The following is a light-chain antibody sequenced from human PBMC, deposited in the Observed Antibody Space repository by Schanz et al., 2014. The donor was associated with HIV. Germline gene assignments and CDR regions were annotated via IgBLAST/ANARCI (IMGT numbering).Light chain of an antibody. Sequence: EIVVTQSPATLSLSPGERATLSCRASQSVNSYLAWYQQRPGQAPRLLIYGASRRATGIPDRFSGSGSGTDFTLTVSRLEPEDFAVYFCQHYDSSPLAFGQGTKVEIK. CDR2: GAS. V-gene: IGKV3-20*01. CDR3: QHYDSSPLA. CDR1: QSVNSY. J-gene: IGKJ1*01.